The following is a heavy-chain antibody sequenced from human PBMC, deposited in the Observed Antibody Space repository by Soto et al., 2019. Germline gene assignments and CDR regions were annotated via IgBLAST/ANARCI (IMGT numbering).Heavy chain of an antibody. CDR2: ISGSGGST. V-gene: IGHV3-23*01. CDR3: AKENLGEEYYYDSSGIFDY. J-gene: IGHJ4*02. CDR1: GFTFSSYA. D-gene: IGHD3-22*01. Sequence: GGSLRLSCAASGFTFSSYAMSWVRQAPGKGLEWVSAISGSGGSTYYADSVKGRFTISRDNSKNTLYLQMNSLRAEDTAVYYCAKENLGEEYYYDSSGIFDYWGQGTLVTVSS.